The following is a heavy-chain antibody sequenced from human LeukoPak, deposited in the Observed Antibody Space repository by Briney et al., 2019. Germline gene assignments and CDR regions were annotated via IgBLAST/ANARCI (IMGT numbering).Heavy chain of an antibody. Sequence: ASVKVSCKASGGTFSSYASSWVRQAPGLGLEWMGGIIPIFGTANYAQKFQGRVTITTDESTSTAYMELSSLSSEDTAVYYCARELEMATQQGYYYYMDVWGKGTTVTVSS. V-gene: IGHV1-69*05. CDR3: ARELEMATQQGYYYYMDV. D-gene: IGHD5-24*01. CDR1: GGTFSSYA. J-gene: IGHJ6*03. CDR2: IIPIFGTA.